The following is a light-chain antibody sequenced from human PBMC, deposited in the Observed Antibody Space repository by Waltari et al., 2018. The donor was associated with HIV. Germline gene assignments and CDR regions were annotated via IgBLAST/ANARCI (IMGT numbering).Light chain of an antibody. V-gene: IGLV2-23*02. J-gene: IGLJ2*01. CDR2: DVS. CDR1: SRAVGGYNY. CDR3: CSYAGSSTWV. Sequence: SALTQPASVSGSPGQSITISCTGTSRAVGGYNYVSWYQQHPGKAPKLMIYDVSKRPSGVSNRFSGSKSGNTASLTISGLQAEDEADYYCCSYAGSSTWVSGGGTKLTVL.